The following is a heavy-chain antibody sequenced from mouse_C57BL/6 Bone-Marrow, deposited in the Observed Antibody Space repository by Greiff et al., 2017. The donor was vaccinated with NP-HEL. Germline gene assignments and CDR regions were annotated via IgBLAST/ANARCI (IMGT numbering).Heavy chain of an antibody. D-gene: IGHD2-2*01. CDR1: GYSITSGYY. CDR3: ARERGGIYYGYLWFAY. CDR2: ICYDGSN. J-gene: IGHJ3*01. V-gene: IGHV3-6*01. Sequence: EVQLQQSGPGLVKPSQSLSLTCSVTGYSITSGYYWNWIRQFPGNKLAWMGYICYDGSNTSTPSLKNRFPITRDPSTNQFFRKFNSVTTGDTATYYCARERGGIYYGYLWFAYWGQGTLVTVSA.